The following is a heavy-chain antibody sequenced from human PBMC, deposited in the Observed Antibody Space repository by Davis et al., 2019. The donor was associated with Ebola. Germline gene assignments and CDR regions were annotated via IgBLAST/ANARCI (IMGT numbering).Heavy chain of an antibody. V-gene: IGHV3-74*01. J-gene: IGHJ4*02. CDR1: GFTFSSYG. CDR3: ARGDDFWSGYTPFDY. D-gene: IGHD3-3*01. CDR2: INSDGSST. Sequence: HTGGSLRLSCAASGFTFSSYGMNWVRQAPGKGLVWVSRINSDGSSTSYADSVKGRFTISRDNAKNTLYLQMNSLRAEDTAVYYCARGDDFWSGYTPFDYWGQGTLVTVSS.